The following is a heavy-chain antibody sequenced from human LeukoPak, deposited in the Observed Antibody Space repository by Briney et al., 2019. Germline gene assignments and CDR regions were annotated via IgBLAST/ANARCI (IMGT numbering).Heavy chain of an antibody. J-gene: IGHJ5*02. D-gene: IGHD3-16*02. V-gene: IGHV4-4*02. CDR1: GGSISSSNW. CDR2: IYHSGST. Sequence: SETLSLTCAVSGGSISSSNWWSWVRQPPGKGLEWIGEIYHSGSTNYNPSLKSRVTISVDKSKNQFSLKLSSVTAADTAVYYCARVRSYVWRSYRQNNWFDPWGQGTLVTVSS. CDR3: ARVRSYVWRSYRQNNWFDP.